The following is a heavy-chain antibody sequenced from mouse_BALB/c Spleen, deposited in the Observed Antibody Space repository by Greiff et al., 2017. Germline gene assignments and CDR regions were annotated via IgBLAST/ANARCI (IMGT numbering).Heavy chain of an antibody. J-gene: IGHJ3*01. Sequence: EVKLVESGGGLVKPGGSLKLSCAASGFTFSSYAMSWVRQTPEKRLEWIASISSGGSTYYPDSVKGRFTISRDNARNILYLQMNSLSSEDTASYYCARGGDGYSWLDYWGQGTLGTVSA. CDR3: ARGGDGYSWLDY. CDR1: GFTFSSYA. V-gene: IGHV5-6-5*01. D-gene: IGHD2-3*01. CDR2: ISSGGST.